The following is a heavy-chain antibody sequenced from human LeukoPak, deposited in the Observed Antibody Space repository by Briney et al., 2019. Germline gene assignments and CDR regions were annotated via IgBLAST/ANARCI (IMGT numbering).Heavy chain of an antibody. Sequence: PGGSLRLSCAASGFTFSSYGMHWVRQAPGKGLEWVAVIWYDGNNKYYADSAKGRLTISRDNSENTLYLQMNSLRAEDTAVYYCARELRYYGMDVWGQGTTVTVSS. J-gene: IGHJ6*02. D-gene: IGHD2-21*01. CDR3: ARELRYYGMDV. V-gene: IGHV3-33*01. CDR2: IWYDGNNK. CDR1: GFTFSSYG.